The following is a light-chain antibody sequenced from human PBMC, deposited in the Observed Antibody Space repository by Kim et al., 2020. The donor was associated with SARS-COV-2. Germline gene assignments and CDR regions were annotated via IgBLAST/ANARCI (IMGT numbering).Light chain of an antibody. Sequence: PGAGATLSCRASQRVSGNYLAWYQQKPGLAPRLLIYGAFSRATGIPDRFRGGGSGTDFTLTITALEPEDLAVYYCQQYGDSHQTFGQGTKLEI. V-gene: IGKV3-20*01. CDR1: QRVSGNY. J-gene: IGKJ2*01. CDR3: QQYGDSHQT. CDR2: GAF.